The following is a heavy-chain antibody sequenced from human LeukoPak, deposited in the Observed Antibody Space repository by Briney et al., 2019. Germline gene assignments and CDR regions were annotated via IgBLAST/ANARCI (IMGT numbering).Heavy chain of an antibody. J-gene: IGHJ4*02. CDR3: ARAYSSGGLDY. V-gene: IGHV3-30*04. CDR1: GFTFSSYA. CDR2: ISYDGSNK. D-gene: IGHD6-19*01. Sequence: GGSLRLSCAASGFTFSSYAMHWVHQAPGKGLEWVAVISYDGSNKCYADSVKGRFTISRDNSKNTLYLQMNSLRAEDTAVYYCARAYSSGGLDYWGQGTLVTVSS.